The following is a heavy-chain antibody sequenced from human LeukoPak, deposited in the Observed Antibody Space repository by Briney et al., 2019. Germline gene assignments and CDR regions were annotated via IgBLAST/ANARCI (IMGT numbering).Heavy chain of an antibody. V-gene: IGHV4-39*07. CDR3: ARDPNIVVVPAAIGWFDP. J-gene: IGHJ5*02. CDR1: GGSISSSSYY. Sequence: PSETLSLTCTVSGGSISSSSYYWGWIRQPPGKGLEWIGSIYYSGSTYYNPSLKSRVTISVDTSKNQFSLKLSSVTAADTAVCYCARDPNIVVVPAAIGWFDPWGQGTLVTVSS. CDR2: IYYSGST. D-gene: IGHD2-2*01.